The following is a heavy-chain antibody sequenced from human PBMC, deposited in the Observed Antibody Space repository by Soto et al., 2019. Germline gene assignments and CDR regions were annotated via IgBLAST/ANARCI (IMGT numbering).Heavy chain of an antibody. CDR1: GFTFSSYA. CDR3: AKDSTQPWGSYDYFDY. Sequence: EVQLLESGGGLVQPGGSLRLSCAASGFTFSSYAMSWVRQAPGKGLEWVSAVSGSGGSTYYADSAKGPFTISRDNSKNTLYLQMNSLRAEDTAVYYCAKDSTQPWGSYDYFDYWGQGTLVTVSS. V-gene: IGHV3-23*01. D-gene: IGHD1-26*01. J-gene: IGHJ4*02. CDR2: VSGSGGST.